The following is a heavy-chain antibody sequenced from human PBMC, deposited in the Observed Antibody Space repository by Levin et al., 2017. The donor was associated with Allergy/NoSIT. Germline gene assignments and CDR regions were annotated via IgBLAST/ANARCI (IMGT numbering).Heavy chain of an antibody. D-gene: IGHD1-26*01. CDR3: ASGATVRGGNDAFDI. Sequence: SETLSLTCTVSGGSVSGGSLYWNWIRQPPGKGLEWIGYIYYSGSTSYNPSLKSRVTISVDTSKNQFSLRLNSVTAADAAVYFCASGATVRGGNDAFDIWGQGTMVTVSS. CDR1: GGSVSGGSLY. V-gene: IGHV4-61*01. J-gene: IGHJ3*02. CDR2: IYYSGST.